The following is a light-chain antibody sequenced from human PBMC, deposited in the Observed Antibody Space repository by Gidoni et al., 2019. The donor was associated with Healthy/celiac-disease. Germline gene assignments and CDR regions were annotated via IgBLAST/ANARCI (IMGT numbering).Light chain of an antibody. CDR3: QQRSNWLRALT. CDR1: QSVSSY. CDR2: DAS. V-gene: IGKV3-11*01. Sequence: EIVLTQSPATLSLSPGERATLSCRASQSVSSYLAWYQQKPGQAPRLLIYDASNRATGIPARFSGSGSGTDFTLTISSLEPEDFAVYYCQQRSNWLRALTVXGXTKVEIK. J-gene: IGKJ4*01.